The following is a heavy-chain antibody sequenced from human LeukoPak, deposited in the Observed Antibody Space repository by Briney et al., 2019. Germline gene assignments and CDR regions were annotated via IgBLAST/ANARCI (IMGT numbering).Heavy chain of an antibody. CDR1: GGTFSSYA. CDR2: IIPIFGTA. V-gene: IGHV1-69*01. D-gene: IGHD1-1*01. Sequence: ASVKVSCKASGGTFSSYAISWVRQAPGQGLEWMGGIIPIFGTANYAQKFQGRVTITADESTSTAYMELSSLRSEDTAVYYCARDNEGYYYYGMDVWGKGTTVTVSS. CDR3: ARDNEGYYYYGMDV. J-gene: IGHJ6*04.